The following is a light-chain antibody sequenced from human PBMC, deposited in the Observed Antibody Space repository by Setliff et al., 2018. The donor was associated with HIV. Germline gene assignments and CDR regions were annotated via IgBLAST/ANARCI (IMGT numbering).Light chain of an antibody. CDR1: SSDVGGYNY. Sequence: QSVLTQPASVSGSPGQSITISCTGTSSDVGGYNYVSWYQQHPGKAPKLMMYDVSKRPSGVSNRFSGSKSGNTASLTISGLQAEDESDYYCSSYASSSSVVFGGGTKVTVL. CDR2: DVS. CDR3: SSYASSSSVV. J-gene: IGLJ2*01. V-gene: IGLV2-14*01.